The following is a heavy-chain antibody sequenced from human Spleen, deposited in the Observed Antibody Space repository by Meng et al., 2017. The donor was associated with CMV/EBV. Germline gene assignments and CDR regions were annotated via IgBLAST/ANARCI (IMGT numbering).Heavy chain of an antibody. Sequence: GGSLRLSCAASGFTFSSYWMHWVRQAPGKGLVWVSRINSDGSSTSYADSVKGRFTISRDNAKNTLYLQMNSLRAEDTAVYYCARVVTDDAFDIWGQGTMVTVSS. CDR3: ARVVTDDAFDI. CDR2: INSDGSST. D-gene: IGHD3-10*01. V-gene: IGHV3-74*01. J-gene: IGHJ3*02. CDR1: GFTFSSYW.